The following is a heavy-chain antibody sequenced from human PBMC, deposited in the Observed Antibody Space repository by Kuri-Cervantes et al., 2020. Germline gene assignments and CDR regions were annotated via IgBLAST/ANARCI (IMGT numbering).Heavy chain of an antibody. Sequence: ASVKVSCKASGYTFTGYYMHWVRQAPGKGLEWMGGFDPEDGETIYAQEFQGRVTMTEDTSTDTAYMELSSLRSEDTAVYYCATGPAYCSSTSCLSFDYWGQGTLVTVSS. D-gene: IGHD2-2*01. CDR3: ATGPAYCSSTSCLSFDY. CDR2: FDPEDGET. J-gene: IGHJ4*02. CDR1: GYTFTGYY. V-gene: IGHV1-24*01.